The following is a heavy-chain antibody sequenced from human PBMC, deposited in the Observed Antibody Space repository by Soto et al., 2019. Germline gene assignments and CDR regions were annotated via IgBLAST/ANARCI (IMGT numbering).Heavy chain of an antibody. V-gene: IGHV4-39*07. Sequence: SETLSLTCTISGGSISSSTYYWGWIRQPPGKGLEWIGCIYYSGSTYYNPSLMSRVTMSVDTSKNQFSLKLTSVTAADTAVYYCARENGGMDVWGQGTTVTVSS. CDR3: ARENGGMDV. CDR2: IYYSGST. J-gene: IGHJ6*02. CDR1: GGSISSSTYY. D-gene: IGHD2-8*01.